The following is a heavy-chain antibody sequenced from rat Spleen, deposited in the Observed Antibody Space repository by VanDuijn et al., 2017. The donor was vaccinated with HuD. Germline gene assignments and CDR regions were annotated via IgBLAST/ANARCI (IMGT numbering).Heavy chain of an antibody. CDR1: GFTFSDYY. CDR2: ISYEGSGT. J-gene: IGHJ2*01. V-gene: IGHV5-22*01. D-gene: IGHD1-11*01. CDR3: ARLEGSFDY. Sequence: EVQLVESGGGLVQPGRSLKISCAASGFTFSDYYMAWVRQTPKKGLECVASISYEGSGTYYGDSVKGRCTISRDNAKSTLYLQMNSLRSEDTATYYCARLEGSFDYWGQGVMVTVSS.